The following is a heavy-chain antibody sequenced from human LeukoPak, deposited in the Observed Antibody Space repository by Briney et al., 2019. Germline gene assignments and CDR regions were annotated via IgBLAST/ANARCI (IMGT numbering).Heavy chain of an antibody. Sequence: SETLSLTCTVSGGSIRRPYWSWIRQSPEKGLEWIGYIYHSGNTKYNPSLGGRVTISIERSKSQFSLKVSSVPAGDRAVYYCARVVYDILTGYPAYYFDSWGQGTLVTVSS. CDR3: ARVVYDILTGYPAYYFDS. J-gene: IGHJ4*02. D-gene: IGHD3-9*01. CDR1: GGSIRRPY. V-gene: IGHV4-59*11. CDR2: IYHSGNT.